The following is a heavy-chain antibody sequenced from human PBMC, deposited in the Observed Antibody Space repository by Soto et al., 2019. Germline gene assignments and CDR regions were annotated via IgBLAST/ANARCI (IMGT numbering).Heavy chain of an antibody. J-gene: IGHJ4*02. D-gene: IGHD6-19*01. CDR1: GFTFSSYA. Sequence: EVQLLESGGGLVQPGGSLRLSCAASGFTFSSYAMSWVRQAPGKGLEWVSAISGSGISTYFADSVKGRFTISRDNAKNTLYLQMNSLRAEDTAVYYCAKEGEHSSGWANFDYWGQGTLVTVSS. V-gene: IGHV3-23*01. CDR3: AKEGEHSSGWANFDY. CDR2: ISGSGIST.